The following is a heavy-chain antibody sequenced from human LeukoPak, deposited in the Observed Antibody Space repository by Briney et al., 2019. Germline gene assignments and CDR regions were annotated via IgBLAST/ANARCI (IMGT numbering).Heavy chain of an antibody. V-gene: IGHV1-8*01. CDR2: MNPNSGNT. CDR3: AILAVAVTDFDY. Sequence: ASVKVSCKASGYTFTSYDINWVRQATGQGLEWMGWMNPNSGNTGYAQKFQGRVTMTRNTSISTAYMELSSLRSEDTAVYYCAILAVAVTDFDYWGQGTLVTVSS. J-gene: IGHJ4*02. CDR1: GYTFTSYD. D-gene: IGHD6-19*01.